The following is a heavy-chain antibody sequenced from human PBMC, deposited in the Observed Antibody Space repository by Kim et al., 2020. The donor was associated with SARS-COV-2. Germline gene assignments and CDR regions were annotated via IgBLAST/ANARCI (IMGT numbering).Heavy chain of an antibody. D-gene: IGHD2-21*01. V-gene: IGHV3-9*01. CDR1: GFTFDDYA. Sequence: GGSLRLSCVASGFTFDDYAMHWVRQAPGKGLEWVSGISWNSGSIGYADSVKGRFTISRDNAKNSLYLQMNSLRAEDTALYYCAKDIGGDTGYWGQGTLVTVSS. J-gene: IGHJ4*02. CDR2: ISWNSGSI. CDR3: AKDIGGDTGY.